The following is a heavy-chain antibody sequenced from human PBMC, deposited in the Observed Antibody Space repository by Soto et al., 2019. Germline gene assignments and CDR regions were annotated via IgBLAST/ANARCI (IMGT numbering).Heavy chain of an antibody. D-gene: IGHD3-3*01. CDR3: ARCITIFGVASAFDI. CDR2: IKQDGSEK. J-gene: IGHJ3*02. V-gene: IGHV3-7*05. CDR1: GFTFSSYS. Sequence: GGSLRLSCAASGFTFSSYSMSWVRQAPGKGLEWVANIKQDGSEKYYVDSVKGRFTISRDNAKNSLYLQMNSLRAEDTAVYYCARCITIFGVASAFDIWGQGTMVTVSS.